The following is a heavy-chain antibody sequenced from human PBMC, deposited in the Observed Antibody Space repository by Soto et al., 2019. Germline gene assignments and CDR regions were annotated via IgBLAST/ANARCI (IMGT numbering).Heavy chain of an antibody. V-gene: IGHV3-30*18. Sequence: PGGSLRLSCAASGFIFSSYGMHWVRQAPGKGLEWVAIISNDGSYKNYADSVEGRLSISRDNSKNTLYLQMNSLRVEDTAVYYWAQGINWTNRYYFAYWGQGTLVTVSS. CDR2: ISNDGSYK. J-gene: IGHJ4*02. CDR3: AQGINWTNRYYFAY. D-gene: IGHD3-16*01. CDR1: GFIFSSYG.